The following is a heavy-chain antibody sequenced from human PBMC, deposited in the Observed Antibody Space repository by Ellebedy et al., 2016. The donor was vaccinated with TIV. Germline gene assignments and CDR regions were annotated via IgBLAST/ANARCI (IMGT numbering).Heavy chain of an antibody. V-gene: IGHV4-59*01. D-gene: IGHD6-19*01. J-gene: IGHJ2*01. CDR1: GGSISSYY. CDR3: ARVPGYSSGWYPDWYFDL. Sequence: MPGGSLRLSCTVSGGSISSYYWSWIPQPPGKGLEWIGYIYYSGSTNYNPSLKSRVTISVDTSKNQFSLKLSSVTAADTAVYYCARVPGYSSGWYPDWYFDLWGRGTLVTVSS. CDR2: IYYSGST.